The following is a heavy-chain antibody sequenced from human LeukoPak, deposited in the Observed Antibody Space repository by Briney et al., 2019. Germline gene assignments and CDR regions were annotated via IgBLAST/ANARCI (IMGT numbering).Heavy chain of an antibody. D-gene: IGHD5-18*01. CDR2: ISYDGSNK. CDR3: AKDRRGYSYGRALDY. Sequence: GGSLRLSCAASGFTFSSYAMHWVRQAPGKGLEWVAVISYDGSNKYYADSVKGRFTISRDNSKNTPYLQMNSLRAEDTAVYYCAKDRRGYSYGRALDYWGQGTLVTVSS. V-gene: IGHV3-30*04. J-gene: IGHJ4*02. CDR1: GFTFSSYA.